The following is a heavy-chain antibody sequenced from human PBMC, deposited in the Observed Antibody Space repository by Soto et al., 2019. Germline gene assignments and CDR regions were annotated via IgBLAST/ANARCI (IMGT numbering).Heavy chain of an antibody. CDR1: GYTFTSYG. V-gene: IGHV1-18*01. D-gene: IGHD6-13*01. J-gene: IGHJ3*02. Sequence: QVQLVQSGAEVKKPGASVKVSCKASGYTFTSYGISWVRQAPGQGLEWMGWFSAYNGNTNYAQKLQGRVTMTTDTSTSTAYMELRSLRSDDTAVYYCARSLWKQLDPDDAFDIWGQGTMVTVSS. CDR3: ARSLWKQLDPDDAFDI. CDR2: FSAYNGNT.